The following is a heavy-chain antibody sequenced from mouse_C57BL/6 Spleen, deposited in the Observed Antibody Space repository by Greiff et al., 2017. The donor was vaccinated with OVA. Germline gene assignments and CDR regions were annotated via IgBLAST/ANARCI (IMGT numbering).Heavy chain of an antibody. D-gene: IGHD3-2*02. J-gene: IGHJ4*01. CDR1: GYTFTSYW. CDR2: IHPSDSDT. Sequence: VQLQQPGAELVKPGASVKVSCKASGYTFTSYWMHWVKQRPGQGLEWIGRIHPSDSDTNYNHKFKGKATLTVDKSSSTDYMQLSSLTSEDSAVYYCAISAQATDAMDYWGQGTSVTVSS. CDR3: AISAQATDAMDY. V-gene: IGHV1-74*01.